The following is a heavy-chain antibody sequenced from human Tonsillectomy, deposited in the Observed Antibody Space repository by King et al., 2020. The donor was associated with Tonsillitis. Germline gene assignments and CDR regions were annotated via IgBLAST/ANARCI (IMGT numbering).Heavy chain of an antibody. Sequence: VQLVESGGGLVQPGRSLRLSCTTSGFSFGDYAMSWVRRAPGKGLEWVGFIRSKRYGETTEYAASVRGRFSISRDDSKGIAYLQMNSLKTEDTAVYYCVRDSSQYDSYSHRADAFDIWGHGTMVSVFS. CDR1: GFSFGDYA. CDR2: IRSKRYGETT. J-gene: IGHJ3*02. V-gene: IGHV3-49*04. CDR3: VRDSSQYDSYSHRADAFDI. D-gene: IGHD3-22*01.